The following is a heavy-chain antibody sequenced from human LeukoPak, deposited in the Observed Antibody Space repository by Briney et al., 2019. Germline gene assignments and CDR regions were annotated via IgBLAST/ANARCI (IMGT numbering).Heavy chain of an antibody. CDR2: ISAYNGNT. V-gene: IGHV1-18*04. J-gene: IGHJ6*02. CDR1: GYTFTGYY. D-gene: IGHD1-26*01. Sequence: ASVKVSCKASGYTFTGYYMHWVRQAPGQGLEWMGWISAYNGNTNYAQKLQGRVTMTTDTSTSTAYMELRSLRSDDTAVYYCARAQSGDLDVWGQGTTVTVSS. CDR3: ARAQSGDLDV.